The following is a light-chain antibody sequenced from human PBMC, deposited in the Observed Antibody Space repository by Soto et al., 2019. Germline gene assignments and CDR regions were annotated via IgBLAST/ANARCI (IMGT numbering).Light chain of an antibody. CDR3: QQRSNWAT. CDR2: RTS. Sequence: HSPAALSGSPWERATLYCRASQIISSNLAWYQQKPGQAPRLLMFRTSSRATGIPARFSGSGSVTDFTLTISSLEPEDFAVYYCQQRSNWATFGPGTKVDI. CDR1: QIISSN. J-gene: IGKJ3*01. V-gene: IGKV3-11*01.